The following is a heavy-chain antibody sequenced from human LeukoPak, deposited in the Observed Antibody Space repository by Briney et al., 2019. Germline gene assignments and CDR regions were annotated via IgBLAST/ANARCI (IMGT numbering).Heavy chain of an antibody. D-gene: IGHD1-26*01. V-gene: IGHV3-30*18. CDR3: AKDLGRYRNNFFDY. CDR1: GFTFSSYG. J-gene: IGHJ4*02. Sequence: QAGGSLRLSCAASGFTFSSYGMHWVRQAPGKGLEWVAVISYDGNSKYYADSVKGRFTISRDNSKNTLYLQMNSLRADDTAVYYCAKDLGRYRNNFFDYWGQGNLVTVSS. CDR2: ISYDGNSK.